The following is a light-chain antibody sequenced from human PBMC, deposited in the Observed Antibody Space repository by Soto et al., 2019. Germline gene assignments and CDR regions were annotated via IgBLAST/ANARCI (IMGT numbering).Light chain of an antibody. CDR2: EGN. Sequence: QSALTQPASVSGSPGQSITISCTGTSSDVGSDNLVSWYQQHPGKAPKLLIYEGNKRPSGVSNRFSGSKSANTASLTISGLQTEDEADYYCCSSAGTNTVVFGTGTKLTVL. CDR1: SSDVGSDNL. J-gene: IGLJ1*01. V-gene: IGLV2-23*01. CDR3: CSSAGTNTVV.